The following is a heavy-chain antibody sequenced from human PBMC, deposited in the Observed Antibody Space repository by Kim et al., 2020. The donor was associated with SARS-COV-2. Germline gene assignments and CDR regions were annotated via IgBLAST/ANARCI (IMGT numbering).Heavy chain of an antibody. D-gene: IGHD2-8*01. V-gene: IGHV3-7*01. J-gene: IGHJ4*02. CDR2: EK. CDR3: ARDSTSGAFDY. Sequence: EKYYVNSVKDRFTISRDNAKNSLYQQMTGLRAEDTAVYYCARDSTSGAFDYWGQGTLVTVSS.